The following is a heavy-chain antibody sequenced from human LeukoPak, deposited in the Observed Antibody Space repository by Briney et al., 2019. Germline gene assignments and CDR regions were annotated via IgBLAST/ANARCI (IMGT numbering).Heavy chain of an antibody. CDR1: GYTFTSYG. J-gene: IGHJ5*02. V-gene: IGHV1-18*01. CDR2: ISAYNGNT. D-gene: IGHD6-19*01. Sequence: GASVKVSCKASGYTFTSYGISWVRQAPGQGLEWMGWISAYNGNTNYAQKLQGRVTMTTDTSTSTAYMELRSLRSDDTAVYYCAILGMEQWLVRQGYWFDPWGQGTLVTVSS. CDR3: AILGMEQWLVRQGYWFDP.